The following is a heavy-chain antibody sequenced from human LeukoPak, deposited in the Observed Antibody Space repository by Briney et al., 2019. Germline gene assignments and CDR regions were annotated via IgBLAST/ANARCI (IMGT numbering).Heavy chain of an antibody. CDR2: IYYSGST. Sequence: SETLSLTCTVSGGSISSYYWSWIRQPPGKGLERIGYIYYSGSTNYNPSLKSRVTISVDTSKNQFSLKLSSVTAADTAVYYCARARDWNYVPFDYWGQGTLVTVSS. V-gene: IGHV4-59*01. D-gene: IGHD1-7*01. CDR3: ARARDWNYVPFDY. J-gene: IGHJ4*02. CDR1: GGSISSYY.